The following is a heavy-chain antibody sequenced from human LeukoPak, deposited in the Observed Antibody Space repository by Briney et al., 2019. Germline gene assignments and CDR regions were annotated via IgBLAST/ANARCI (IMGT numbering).Heavy chain of an antibody. CDR3: ARHWRYNYRPVGG. V-gene: IGHV4-39*01. Sequence: SQTLSLTCAVSGGSIKNYTYYWGWIRQPPGKGLEWIGSIYYSGTTYYNPSLKSRVTVSVDTSKNQFSLKLSSVTAADTAVYYCARHWRYNYRPVGGWGQGTLVTVSS. CDR2: IYYSGTT. D-gene: IGHD5-18*01. J-gene: IGHJ4*02. CDR1: GGSIKNYTYY.